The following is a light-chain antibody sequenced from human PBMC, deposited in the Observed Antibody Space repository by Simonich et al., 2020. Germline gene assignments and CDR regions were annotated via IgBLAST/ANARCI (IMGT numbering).Light chain of an antibody. CDR2: EGS. J-gene: IGKJ5*01. CDR1: QSLLHSDGKTY. V-gene: IGKV2D-29*02. CDR3: MQSIQLPIT. Sequence: DIVMTQTPLSLSVTPGQPASISCKSSQSLLHSDGKTYLYWYLQKPGQSPQLLIYEGSNRFSGVPDRFSGSGSGTDLTLKISRVEAEDVGVYYCMQSIQLPITFGQGTRLEIK.